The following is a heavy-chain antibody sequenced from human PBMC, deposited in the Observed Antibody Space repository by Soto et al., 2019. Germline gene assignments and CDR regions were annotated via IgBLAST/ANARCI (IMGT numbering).Heavy chain of an antibody. Sequence: PSETLSLTCAVSGGSITSRTWWSWVRQTPGKGLEWIGDVYHSGSINYSPSLTSRLTISVDKSKNQFSLRLSSVTAADTAVYYCARDREVEVPGTDGNSHYYYMDLWGRGTTVTVFS. V-gene: IGHV4-4*02. CDR3: ARDREVEVPGTDGNSHYYYMDL. CDR2: VYHSGSI. CDR1: GGSITSRTW. J-gene: IGHJ6*03. D-gene: IGHD6-19*01.